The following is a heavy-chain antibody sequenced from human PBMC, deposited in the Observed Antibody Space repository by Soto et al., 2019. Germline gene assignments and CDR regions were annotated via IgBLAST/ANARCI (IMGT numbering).Heavy chain of an antibody. Sequence: GGSLRLSCAASGFTFSNYAVSWVRQAPGRGLEWISSISGSGSSTYYADSMKGRFTISRDNSKNTLYLQMNSLRVEDTAVYYCAKGGYCAGGGCSIQIYYFDYWGQGTLVTVSS. CDR1: GFTFSNYA. J-gene: IGHJ4*02. V-gene: IGHV3-23*01. CDR3: AKGGYCAGGGCSIQIYYFDY. CDR2: ISGSGSST. D-gene: IGHD2-8*02.